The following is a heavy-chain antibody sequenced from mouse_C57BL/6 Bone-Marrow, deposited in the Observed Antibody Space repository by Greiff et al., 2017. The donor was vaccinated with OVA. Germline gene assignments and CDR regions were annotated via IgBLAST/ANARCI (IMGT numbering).Heavy chain of an antibody. J-gene: IGHJ3*01. V-gene: IGHV5-6*02. Sequence: DVKLQESGGDLVKPGGSLKLSCAASGFTFSSYGMSWVRQTPDKRLEWVATLSSGGSYTYYPDSVKGRFTISSDNAKNTLYLQMSSLKSEDTAMYYCARQSWAWFAYWGQGTLVTVSA. D-gene: IGHD4-1*01. CDR2: LSSGGSYT. CDR1: GFTFSSYG. CDR3: ARQSWAWFAY.